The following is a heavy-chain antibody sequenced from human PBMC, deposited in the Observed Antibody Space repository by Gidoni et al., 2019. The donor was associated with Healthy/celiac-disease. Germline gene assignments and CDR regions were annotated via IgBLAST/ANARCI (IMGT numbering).Heavy chain of an antibody. D-gene: IGHD1-26*01. Sequence: EVQLVESGGGLVKPGGSLRLSCAASGFTFSSYSMNWVRQAPGKGLEWASSISSSSSYIYYADSVTGRFTISSDNAKNSLYLQMNSLRAEDTAVYYCARDSGSSHFAYWGQGTLVTVSS. CDR3: ARDSGSSHFAY. V-gene: IGHV3-21*01. J-gene: IGHJ4*02. CDR2: ISSSSSYI. CDR1: GFTFSSYS.